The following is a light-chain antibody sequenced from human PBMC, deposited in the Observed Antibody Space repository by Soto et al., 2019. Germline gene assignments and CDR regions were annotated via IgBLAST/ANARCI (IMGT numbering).Light chain of an antibody. CDR2: KAS. Sequence: DIQMTQSPSTLSASVGDRVTITCRASQSISSWLAWYQQKPGKAPKLLVYKASSLETGVPSRFSGSGSGTEFILTISCLQPDDFATYYCQQYNSYSMYTFGQGTKLEIK. CDR1: QSISSW. CDR3: QQYNSYSMYT. J-gene: IGKJ2*01. V-gene: IGKV1-5*03.